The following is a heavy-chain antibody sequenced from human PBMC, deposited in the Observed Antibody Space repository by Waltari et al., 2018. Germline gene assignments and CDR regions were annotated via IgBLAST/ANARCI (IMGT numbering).Heavy chain of an antibody. CDR3: RGVVVAASSYYMDV. CDR1: GGSFSGYY. V-gene: IGHV4-34*01. D-gene: IGHD2-15*01. CDR2: INHSGST. J-gene: IGHJ6*03. Sequence: QVQLQQWGAGLLKPSETLSLTCAVYGGSFSGYYWSWIRQPPGKGLEWIGEINHSGSTNYNPSLKIRVTISVDTSKNQFSLKLSSVTAADTAVYYCRGVVVAASSYYMDVWGKGTTVTVSS.